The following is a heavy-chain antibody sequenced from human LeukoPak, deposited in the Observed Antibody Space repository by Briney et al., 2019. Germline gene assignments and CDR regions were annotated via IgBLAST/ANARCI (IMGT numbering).Heavy chain of an antibody. J-gene: IGHJ5*02. CDR1: GYTITSYY. V-gene: IGHV1-46*01. CDR3: ATLHGDYGYWFDP. Sequence: ASVKVSCKASGYTITSYYMHWVRQAPGQGLEWMGIINPSGGSTSYAQKFQGRVTMTRDTSTSTVYMELSSLRSEDTAVYYCATLHGDYGYWFDPWGQGTLVTVSS. D-gene: IGHD4-17*01. CDR2: INPSGGST.